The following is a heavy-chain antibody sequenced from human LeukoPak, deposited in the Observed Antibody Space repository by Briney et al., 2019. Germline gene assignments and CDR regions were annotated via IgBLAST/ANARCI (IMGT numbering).Heavy chain of an antibody. Sequence: SETLSLTCTVSGGSISSYYWSWIRQPPGKGLEWIGYIYYSGSSKYNPSLKSRVTISVDTSKNQFSLKLTSVTAADTAVYYCARHAVRGYSYLDYWGQGTLVTVSS. CDR3: ARHAVRGYSYLDY. V-gene: IGHV4-59*08. J-gene: IGHJ4*02. D-gene: IGHD5-18*01. CDR1: GGSISSYY. CDR2: IYYSGSS.